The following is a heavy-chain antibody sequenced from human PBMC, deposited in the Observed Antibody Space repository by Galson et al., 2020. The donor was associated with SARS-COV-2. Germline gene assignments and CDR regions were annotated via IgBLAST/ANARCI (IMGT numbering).Heavy chain of an antibody. J-gene: IGHJ4*02. Sequence: GGSLRLSCVASGFTFNRYAIHWVRQAPGKGLEWVAVISKDGNDKHYTDSVKGRFTISRDNFKNTLYLQMNSLTTEDTGVYYCMRDRGIFWSGDHDSWGQGTLVTVSS. V-gene: IGHV3-30*04. CDR3: MRDRGIFWSGDHDS. CDR2: ISKDGNDK. D-gene: IGHD3-3*01. CDR1: GFTFNRYA.